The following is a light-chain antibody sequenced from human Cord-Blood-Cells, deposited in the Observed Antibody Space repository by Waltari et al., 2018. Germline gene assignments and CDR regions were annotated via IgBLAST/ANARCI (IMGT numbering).Light chain of an antibody. J-gene: IGKJ1*01. CDR1: QSISSW. CDR2: DAS. V-gene: IGKV1-5*01. CDR3: QQYNSYWT. Sequence: DIQMTQSPSTLSASVGDRVTITCRASQSISSWLAWYQQKPGKAPKLLIYDASSLERGVPSRVSGSGSGTEFTLTISSLQPDDFATYYCQQYNSYWTFGQGTKVEIK.